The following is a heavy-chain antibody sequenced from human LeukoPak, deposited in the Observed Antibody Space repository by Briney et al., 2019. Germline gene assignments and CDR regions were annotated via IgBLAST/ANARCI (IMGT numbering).Heavy chain of an antibody. Sequence: ASVKVSCKASGGPFHTYAISWVRLVPGQGLEWMGRVVPASEISTYAQKFLGRVTITADYSASTVYMELSGLRSDDTATYYCARRWDGYCSSTSCYRSAYFDYWGQGTLVTVSS. J-gene: IGHJ4*02. D-gene: IGHD2-2*03. CDR3: ARRWDGYCSSTSCYRSAYFDY. V-gene: IGHV1-69*04. CDR2: VVPASEIS. CDR1: GGPFHTYA.